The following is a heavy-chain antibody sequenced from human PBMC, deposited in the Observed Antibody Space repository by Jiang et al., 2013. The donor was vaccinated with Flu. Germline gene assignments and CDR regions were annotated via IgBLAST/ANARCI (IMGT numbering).Heavy chain of an antibody. CDR1: YGPLGNYY. D-gene: IGHD3-10*01. J-gene: IGHJ4*02. V-gene: IGHV4-59*01. Sequence: LLKPSETLSLTCTVAYGPLGNYYWTWIRQPPGKRLEWIGSVYYHGTTNYNPSLESRVTISVDTAKNEFRLKLTSVTAADTAVYYCAREWGSGSYDKWGRGTLVTVSS. CDR2: VYYHGTT. CDR3: AREWGSGSYDK.